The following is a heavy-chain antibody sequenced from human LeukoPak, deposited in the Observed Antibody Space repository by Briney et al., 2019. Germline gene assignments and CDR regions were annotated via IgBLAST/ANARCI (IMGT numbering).Heavy chain of an antibody. V-gene: IGHV3-23*01. CDR3: GGDSARAGSSRLGHGAFDI. CDR1: GFNFRSYV. J-gene: IGHJ3*02. Sequence: GGSLRLSCAASGFNFRSYVMCWVRQAPGKGLEWVSGISGSGETTHYADSVKGRFTISRDNPNNTVYLQMSSLRAEDTAVYYCGGDSARAGSSRLGHGAFDIWGQGTMVTVSS. D-gene: IGHD2-2*01. CDR2: ISGSGETT.